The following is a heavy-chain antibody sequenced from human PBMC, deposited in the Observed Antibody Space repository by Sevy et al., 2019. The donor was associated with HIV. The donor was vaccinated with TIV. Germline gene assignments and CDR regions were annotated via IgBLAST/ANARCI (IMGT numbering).Heavy chain of an antibody. CDR1: GYTFTNYY. CDR2: INPSGGST. CDR3: VIEARFTFAQGVIRDFDY. Sequence: ASVKVSCKASGYTFTNYYMHWVRQAPGQGLEWMGIINPSGGSTSYAQKFQGRVTMTRDTSTSTVYMELSSLRSEDTAVYYCVIEARFTFAQGVIRDFDYWGQGTLVTVSS. J-gene: IGHJ4*02. V-gene: IGHV1-46*03. D-gene: IGHD3-10*01.